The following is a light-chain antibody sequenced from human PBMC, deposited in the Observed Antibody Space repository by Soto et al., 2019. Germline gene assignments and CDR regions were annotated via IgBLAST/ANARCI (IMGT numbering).Light chain of an antibody. J-gene: IGKJ5*01. CDR1: QSVSTK. CDR2: AAS. Sequence: EIVLTQSPATLSASPGERATLSCRASQSVSTKLAWYMQKPGQAPSLLMYAASTRATGIPARFSGGESGTEFTLTISSLQSEDFAVYYCQQYNNWPITFGQGTRLEIK. CDR3: QQYNNWPIT. V-gene: IGKV3-15*01.